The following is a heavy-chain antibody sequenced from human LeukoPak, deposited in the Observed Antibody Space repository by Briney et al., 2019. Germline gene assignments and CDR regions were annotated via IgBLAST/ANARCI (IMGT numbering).Heavy chain of an antibody. CDR3: ARNGGYCSGGSCYGRDYYYYYGMDV. J-gene: IGHJ6*02. D-gene: IGHD2-15*01. V-gene: IGHV1-69*01. CDR1: GGTFSSYA. Sequence: ASVKVSCKASGGTFSSYAISWVRQAPGQGLEWMGGFIPIFGTANYAQKFQGRVTITADESTSTAYMELSSLRSEDTAVYYCARNGGYCSGGSCYGRDYYYYYGMDVWGQGTTVTVSS. CDR2: FIPIFGTA.